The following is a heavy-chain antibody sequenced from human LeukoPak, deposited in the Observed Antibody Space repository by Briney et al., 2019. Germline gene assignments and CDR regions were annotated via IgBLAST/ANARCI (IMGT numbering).Heavy chain of an antibody. J-gene: IGHJ5*02. CDR3: ARPKNSANWFDP. CDR2: MNPNSGNT. D-gene: IGHD4-23*01. CDR1: GYTFTSYD. Sequence: ASVKVSCKASGYTFTSYDINWVRQATGQGLEWMGWMNPNSGNTGYAQKFQGRVTMTRNTSISTAYMELSGLRSEDTAVYYCARPKNSANWFDPWGQGTLVTVSS. V-gene: IGHV1-8*01.